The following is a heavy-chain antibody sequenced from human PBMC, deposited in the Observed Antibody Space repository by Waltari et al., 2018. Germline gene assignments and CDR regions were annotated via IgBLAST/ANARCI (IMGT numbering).Heavy chain of an antibody. CDR2: ISSSSSNI. J-gene: IGHJ4*02. D-gene: IGHD1-1*01. CDR1: GFTFSSYS. Sequence: EVQLVESGGGLVKPGGSLRLSCAASGFTFSSYSMNWVRQAPGKGWVWVGAISSSSSNIYYADSVKGRFTISRDNAKNSLYLQMNSLRAEDTAVYYCARDQVPTGTTELDYWGQGTLVTVSS. CDR3: ARDQVPTGTTELDY. V-gene: IGHV3-21*01.